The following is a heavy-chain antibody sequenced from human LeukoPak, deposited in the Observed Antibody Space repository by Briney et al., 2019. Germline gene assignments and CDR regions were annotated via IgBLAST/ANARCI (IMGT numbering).Heavy chain of an antibody. J-gene: IGHJ4*02. CDR3: ATDTGSIAAAATRFDY. V-gene: IGHV1-24*01. D-gene: IGHD6-13*01. CDR2: FDPEDGET. CDR1: GYTHTELS. Sequence: ASVKVSCKVSGYTHTELSMHWLRQAPGNGLEWMGGFDPEDGETIYAQKFQGRVTMTEDTSTDTAYMELSSLRSEDTAVYYCATDTGSIAAAATRFDYWGQGTLVTVSS.